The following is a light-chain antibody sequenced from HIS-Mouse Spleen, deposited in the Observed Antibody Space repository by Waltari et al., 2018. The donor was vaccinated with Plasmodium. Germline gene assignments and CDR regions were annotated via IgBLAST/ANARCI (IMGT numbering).Light chain of an antibody. CDR2: GAS. CDR1: PSVSSSY. Sequence: EIVLTQSPGTLSLSPGERATLSCRASPSVSSSYLAWYQQKPGQAPRLLIYGASSRATGMPDRFSGSGSGTDFTLTISRLEPEDFAVYYCQQYGSSPYTFGQGTKLEIK. CDR3: QQYGSSPYT. V-gene: IGKV3-20*01. J-gene: IGKJ2*01.